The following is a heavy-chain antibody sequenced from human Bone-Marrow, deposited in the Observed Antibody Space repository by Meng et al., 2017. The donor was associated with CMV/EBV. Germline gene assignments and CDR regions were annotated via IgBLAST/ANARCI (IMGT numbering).Heavy chain of an antibody. D-gene: IGHD3-3*01. CDR3: AKDYDFWSAYPHYYGWDV. J-gene: IGHJ6*02. Sequence: GESLKISCAASGFTFSGSAMHWVRQASGKGLEWVGRIRSKANSYATAYAASVKGRFTISRDDSKNTAYLQMNSLRPEDTAVYHCAKDYDFWSAYPHYYGWDVWGQGNTVNV. CDR2: IRSKANSYAT. CDR1: GFTFSGSA. V-gene: IGHV3-73*01.